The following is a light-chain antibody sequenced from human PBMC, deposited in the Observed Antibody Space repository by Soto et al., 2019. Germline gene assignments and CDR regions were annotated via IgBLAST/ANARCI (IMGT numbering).Light chain of an antibody. CDR2: AAS. J-gene: IGKJ5*01. Sequence: DIQLTNSQSYLSPSIVESVTITCRASLVISTALAWYQVQPGKAPNLLIYAASTLESGVPSRFSATVSGTEFSLTITSLQPEDFATYYCQQLFDSPITFGQGTRLEIK. CDR3: QQLFDSPIT. V-gene: IGKV1-9*01. CDR1: LVISTA.